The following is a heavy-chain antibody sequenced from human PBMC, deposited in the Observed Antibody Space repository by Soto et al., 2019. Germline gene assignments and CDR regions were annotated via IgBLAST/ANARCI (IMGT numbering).Heavy chain of an antibody. Sequence: PGGSLRLSCAASGFTFSSYSMNWVRQAPGKGLEWVSYISSSSSTIYYADSVKGRFTISRDNAKNSLYLQMNSLRAEDTAVYYCARDDYDILTGSLSYYYYYMDVWGKGTTVTVSS. CDR3: ARDDYDILTGSLSYYYYYMDV. CDR1: GFTFSSYS. V-gene: IGHV3-48*01. J-gene: IGHJ6*03. D-gene: IGHD3-9*01. CDR2: ISSSSSTI.